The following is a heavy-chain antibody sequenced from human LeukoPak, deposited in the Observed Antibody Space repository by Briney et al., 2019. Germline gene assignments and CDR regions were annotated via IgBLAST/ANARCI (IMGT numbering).Heavy chain of an antibody. Sequence: GESLKISCKGSGYSFTSYWIGWVRQMPGKGLEWMGIIYPGDSDTRYSPSFQGQVTISADKSISTAYLQWSSLKASDTAMYYCARPMIDYGGKRGAFDIWGQGTMVTVSS. D-gene: IGHD4-23*01. V-gene: IGHV5-51*01. CDR1: GYSFTSYW. J-gene: IGHJ3*02. CDR2: IYPGDSDT. CDR3: ARPMIDYGGKRGAFDI.